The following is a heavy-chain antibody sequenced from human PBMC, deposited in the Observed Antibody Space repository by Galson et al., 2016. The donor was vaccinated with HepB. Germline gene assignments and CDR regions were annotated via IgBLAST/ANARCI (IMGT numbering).Heavy chain of an antibody. J-gene: IGHJ3*02. D-gene: IGHD5-18*01. CDR1: GGTFRTFA. Sequence: SVKVSCKAPGGTFRTFAINWVRQAPGHGLEWMGGFLPVFEATNYPQKFQGRVTNSADKATGTAYMDLNSLTSEDTAVYYCTSPASSGYSYGPASPFDIWGQGTLVMVSS. CDR2: FLPVFEAT. CDR3: TSPASSGYSYGPASPFDI. V-gene: IGHV1-69*06.